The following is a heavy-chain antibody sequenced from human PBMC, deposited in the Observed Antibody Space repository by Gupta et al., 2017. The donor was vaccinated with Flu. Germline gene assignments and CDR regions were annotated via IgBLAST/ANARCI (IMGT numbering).Heavy chain of an antibody. CDR1: EFSFNSYK. V-gene: IGHV3-7*01. CDR3: ARVAGSFGTYRIDF. J-gene: IGHJ4*02. Sequence: EVHLVESGGGLVQPGGSLRLSCVASEFSFNSYKMAWVRQAPGKGLEWLANIHPDGSEKHYVGSVKGRFSISRDDPKTSLYLQMNSLRAEDTAVYFCARVAGSFGTYRIDFWGQGTLVTVSS. D-gene: IGHD1-26*01. CDR2: IHPDGSEK.